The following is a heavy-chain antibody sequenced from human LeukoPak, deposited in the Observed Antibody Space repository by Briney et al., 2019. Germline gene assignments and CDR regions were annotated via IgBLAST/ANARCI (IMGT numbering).Heavy chain of an antibody. D-gene: IGHD5-18*01. V-gene: IGHV1-69*13. Sequence: SVKVSCKASGGTFSSYAISWVRQAPGQGLEWMGGIIPIFGTANYAQKFQGRVTITADESTGTAYMELSSLRSEDTAVYYCARVGDTAMVTLDYWGQGTLVTVSS. CDR1: GGTFSSYA. CDR3: ARVGDTAMVTLDY. J-gene: IGHJ4*02. CDR2: IIPIFGTA.